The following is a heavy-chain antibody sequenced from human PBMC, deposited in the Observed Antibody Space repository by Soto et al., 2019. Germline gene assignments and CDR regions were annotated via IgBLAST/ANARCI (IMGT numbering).Heavy chain of an antibody. D-gene: IGHD3-10*01. Sequence: GGSLRLSCAASGFTFSDYYMSWIRQAPGKGLEWVSYISSSGSTIYYADSVKGRFTISRDNAKNSLYLQMNSLRAEDTAVYYCAREVVRVRGVMLEDAFDIWGQGTMVTVSS. CDR3: AREVVRVRGVMLEDAFDI. CDR1: GFTFSDYY. V-gene: IGHV3-11*01. J-gene: IGHJ3*02. CDR2: ISSSGSTI.